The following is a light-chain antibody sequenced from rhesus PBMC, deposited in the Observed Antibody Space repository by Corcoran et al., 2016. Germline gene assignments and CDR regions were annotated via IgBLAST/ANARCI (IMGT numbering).Light chain of an antibody. CDR2: AAS. CDR1: QGVSRS. J-gene: IGKJ4*01. V-gene: IGKV3-24*01. CDR3: LQYSNWPLT. Sequence: LSCRASQGVSRSLAWYQQKPGQAPRLLIYAASSRATGIPDRFSGSGSGTDFTLTISSLDPKDVAVYYCLQYSNWPLTFGGGTKVELK.